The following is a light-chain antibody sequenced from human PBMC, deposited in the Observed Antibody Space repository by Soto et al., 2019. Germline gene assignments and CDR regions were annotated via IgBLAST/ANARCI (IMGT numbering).Light chain of an antibody. CDR2: AAS. V-gene: IGKV1-9*01. CDR3: QQLNSYPFT. Sequence: IQLTQSPSSLSASVGDRVTITCRASQGISSYLAWYQQKPWKAPKLLIYAASTLQSGVPSRFSGSGSGTDFTLTISSLQPEDFATYYCQQLNSYPFTFGGGTKVDIK. J-gene: IGKJ4*01. CDR1: QGISSY.